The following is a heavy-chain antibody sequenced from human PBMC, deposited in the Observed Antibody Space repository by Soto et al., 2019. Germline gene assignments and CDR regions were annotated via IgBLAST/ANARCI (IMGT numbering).Heavy chain of an antibody. Sequence: QVQLVESGGGVVQPGRSLRLSCAASGFTFRSYGMHWVRQAPGKGLEWVAVIWYDGSNKYYADSVKGRFTISRDNSKNTLYLQMNSLRAEDTAVYYCARDQGRLELYFDYWGQGTLVTVSS. CDR1: GFTFRSYG. D-gene: IGHD1-7*01. V-gene: IGHV3-33*01. CDR2: IWYDGSNK. CDR3: ARDQGRLELYFDY. J-gene: IGHJ4*02.